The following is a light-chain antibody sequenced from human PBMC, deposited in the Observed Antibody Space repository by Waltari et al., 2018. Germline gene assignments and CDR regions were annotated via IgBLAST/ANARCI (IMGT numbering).Light chain of an antibody. J-gene: IGLJ2*01. CDR3: AAWDDSLNGHVV. Sequence: QSLLPQPPSASGTPGQRVTISCSRSRSHLGRNAVSWSQQLPGTAPKLLIHSNNQRPSGVPDRFSCSKSGTSASLAISGLQSADEADYYCAAWDDSLNGHVVFGGGTKLTVL. V-gene: IGLV1-44*01. CDR2: SNN. CDR1: RSHLGRNA.